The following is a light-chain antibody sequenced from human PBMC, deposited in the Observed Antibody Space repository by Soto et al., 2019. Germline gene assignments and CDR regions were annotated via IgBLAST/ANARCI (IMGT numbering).Light chain of an antibody. V-gene: IGKV3-15*01. CDR1: QSVSSN. CDR3: QXXNXWPRT. CDR2: GAS. J-gene: IGKJ1*01. Sequence: EIVMTQSPATLSVSPGERATLSCRASQSVSSNLAWYQQKPGQAPRLLIYGASTRATGIPARFSGSGSGTEFXLXXSXLXSEXXXVXXXQXXNXWPRTFGQGTKVEIK.